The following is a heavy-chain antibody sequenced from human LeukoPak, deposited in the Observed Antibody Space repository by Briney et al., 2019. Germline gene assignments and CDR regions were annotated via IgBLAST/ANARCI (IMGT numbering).Heavy chain of an antibody. V-gene: IGHV1-46*01. CDR1: GYTFTSYY. J-gene: IGHJ4*02. Sequence: ASVEVSCKASGYTFTSYYMHWVRQAPGQGLEWMGIINPSGGSTSYAQKFQGRVTMTRDTSTSTVYMELSSLRSEDTAVYYCARGSVVVAATPRVDYWGQGTLVTVSS. D-gene: IGHD2-15*01. CDR2: INPSGGST. CDR3: ARGSVVVAATPRVDY.